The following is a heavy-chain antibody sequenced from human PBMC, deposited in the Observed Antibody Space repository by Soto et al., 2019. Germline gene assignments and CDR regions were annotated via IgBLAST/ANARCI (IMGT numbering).Heavy chain of an antibody. Sequence: QVQLVQSGAEVKKPGASVKVSCKASGYTFTSYGISWVRQAPGQGLEWMGWISAYSGNTNYAQKLQGRVTMTTDTSTSTAYMELRSLRSDDTVVYYCARDRCGGDCYRGALDPWGQGTLVTVSS. CDR2: ISAYSGNT. D-gene: IGHD2-21*02. V-gene: IGHV1-18*01. J-gene: IGHJ5*02. CDR3: ARDRCGGDCYRGALDP. CDR1: GYTFTSYG.